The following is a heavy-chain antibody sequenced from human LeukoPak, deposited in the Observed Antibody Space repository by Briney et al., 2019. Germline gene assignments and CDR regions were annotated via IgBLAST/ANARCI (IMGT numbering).Heavy chain of an antibody. CDR1: GGTFSSYA. CDR2: IIPIFGTA. D-gene: IGHD5-18*01. Sequence: ASVKVSCKASGGTFSSYAISWVRQAPGQGLEWMGGIIPIFGTANYAQKFQGRVTITADESTSTAYMELSSLRSEDTAVYYCARDRGGYSYGWTYYMDVWGKGTTVTVSS. CDR3: ARDRGGYSYGWTYYMDV. J-gene: IGHJ6*03. V-gene: IGHV1-69*13.